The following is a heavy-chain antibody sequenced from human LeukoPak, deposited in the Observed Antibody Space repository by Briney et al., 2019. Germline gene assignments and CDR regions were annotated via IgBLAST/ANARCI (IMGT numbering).Heavy chain of an antibody. CDR3: ARDSYGDANFDS. J-gene: IGHJ4*02. D-gene: IGHD4-17*01. V-gene: IGHV3-30*02. CDR2: IRYDGSNK. CDR1: GFTFSSYG. Sequence: PGGSLRLSCAASGFTFSSYGMHWVRQAPGKGLEWVAFIRYDGSNKYYADSVKGRFTISRDNSKNAVYLQMNSLRAEDTAVYYCARDSYGDANFDSWGQGTLVTVSS.